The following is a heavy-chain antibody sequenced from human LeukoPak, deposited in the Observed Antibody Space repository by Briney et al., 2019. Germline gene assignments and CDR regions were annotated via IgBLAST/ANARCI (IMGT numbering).Heavy chain of an antibody. D-gene: IGHD6-19*01. CDR2: IKQDGSEK. V-gene: IGHV3-7*01. Sequence: GGSLRLSCAASGFTFSHYWMSWVRQAPGKGLEWVANIKQDGSEKYYVDSMKGRFTISRDNAKNTLYLQMNSLRAEDTAVYYCARDLGYSSGPNYWGQGTRVTVSS. CDR1: GFTFSHYW. J-gene: IGHJ4*02. CDR3: ARDLGYSSGPNY.